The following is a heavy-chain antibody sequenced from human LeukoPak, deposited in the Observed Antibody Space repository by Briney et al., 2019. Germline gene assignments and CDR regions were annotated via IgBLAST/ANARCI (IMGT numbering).Heavy chain of an antibody. V-gene: IGHV3-33*06. CDR3: AKDRGSSWFYY. Sequence: GRSLRLSCAASGFTFSSYGMHWVRQAPGKGLEWVAVIWYDGSNKYYADSVKGRFTISRDNSKNTLYLQMNSLRAEDTAVYYCAKDRGSSWFYYWGQGTLVTVSS. CDR1: GFTFSSYG. CDR2: IWYDGSNK. J-gene: IGHJ4*02. D-gene: IGHD6-13*01.